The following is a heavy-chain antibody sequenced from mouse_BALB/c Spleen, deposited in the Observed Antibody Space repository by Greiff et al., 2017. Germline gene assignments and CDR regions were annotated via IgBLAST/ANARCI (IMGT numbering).Heavy chain of an antibody. D-gene: IGHD2-12*01. Sequence: EVQLQESGAELVKPGASVKLSCTASGFNIKDTYMHWVKQRPEQGLEWIGRIDPANGNTKYDPKFQGKATITADTSSNTAYLQLSSLTSEDTAVYYCARLRRGVYAMDYWGQGTSVTVSS. V-gene: IGHV14-3*02. J-gene: IGHJ4*01. CDR2: IDPANGNT. CDR3: ARLRRGVYAMDY. CDR1: GFNIKDTY.